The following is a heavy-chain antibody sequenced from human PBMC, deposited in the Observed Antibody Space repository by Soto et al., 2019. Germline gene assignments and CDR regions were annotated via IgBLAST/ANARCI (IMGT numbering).Heavy chain of an antibody. Sequence: QLQLQESGPGLVKPSETLSLTCTVSGGSISSCSYYWGWIRQPPGKGRVWIGSIGYSGSNYYNPSLKSRSTITVATSKNQFSLKLSSVPAADMAVYYCASVRSSGCDGWVDDCGQGTLVTVST. CDR3: ASVRSSGCDGWVDD. CDR2: IGYSGSN. D-gene: IGHD6-19*01. CDR1: GGSISSCSYY. J-gene: IGHJ4*02. V-gene: IGHV4-39*01.